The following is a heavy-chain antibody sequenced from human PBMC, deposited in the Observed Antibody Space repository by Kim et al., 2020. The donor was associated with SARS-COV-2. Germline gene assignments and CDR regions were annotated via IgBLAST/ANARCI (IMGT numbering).Heavy chain of an antibody. CDR1: GYTLTELS. V-gene: IGHV1-24*01. D-gene: IGHD3-10*01. J-gene: IGHJ6*02. CDR3: ATRWFGELSPNYYYYYGMDV. CDR2: FDPEDGET. Sequence: ASVKVSCKVSGYTLTELSMHWVRQAPGKGLEWMGGFDPEDGETIYAQKFQGRVTMTEDTSTDTAYMELSSLRSEDTAVYYCATRWFGELSPNYYYYYGMDVWGQGTTVTVSS.